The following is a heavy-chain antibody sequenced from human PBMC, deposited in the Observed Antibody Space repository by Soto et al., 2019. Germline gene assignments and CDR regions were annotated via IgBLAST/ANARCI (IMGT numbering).Heavy chain of an antibody. Sequence: SVKVSCKASGGTFSSYAISWVRQAPGQGLEWMGGIIPIFGTANYAQKFQGRVTITADESTSTAYMELSSLRSEDTAVYYCARDSGGDIVATIEDYYYGMDVWGQGTTVTVSS. J-gene: IGHJ6*02. D-gene: IGHD5-12*01. CDR1: GGTFSSYA. CDR3: ARDSGGDIVATIEDYYYGMDV. CDR2: IIPIFGTA. V-gene: IGHV1-69*13.